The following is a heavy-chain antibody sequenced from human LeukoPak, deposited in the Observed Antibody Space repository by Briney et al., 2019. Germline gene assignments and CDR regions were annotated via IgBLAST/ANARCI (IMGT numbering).Heavy chain of an antibody. J-gene: IGHJ4*02. D-gene: IGHD5-18*01. CDR3: AKEGQGYSYGYDYFDY. Sequence: AGSLRLSCAASGFTFSSYGMHWVRQAPGKGLEWVAFIRYDGSNKYYADSVKGRFTISRDNSKNTLYLQMNSLRAEDTAVYYCAKEGQGYSYGYDYFDYWGQGTLVTVSS. CDR1: GFTFSSYG. CDR2: IRYDGSNK. V-gene: IGHV3-30*02.